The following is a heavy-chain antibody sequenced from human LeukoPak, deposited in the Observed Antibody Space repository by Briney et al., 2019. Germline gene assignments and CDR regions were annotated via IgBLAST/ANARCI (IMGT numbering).Heavy chain of an antibody. D-gene: IGHD4-17*01. CDR3: ASGITVTNFAY. CDR1: GGSVSSYC. J-gene: IGHJ4*02. Sequence: SETLSLTCTVSGGSVSSYCWSSIRQPPREGLEWIGYIYYSGSTNYNPSLKSRVTISVDTSKNQFSLKLSSVTAADTAVYYCASGITVTNFAYWGQGTLVTVSS. CDR2: IYYSGST. V-gene: IGHV4-59*02.